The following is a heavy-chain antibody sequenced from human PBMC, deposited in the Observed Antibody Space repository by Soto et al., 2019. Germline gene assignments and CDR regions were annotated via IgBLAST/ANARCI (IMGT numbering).Heavy chain of an antibody. Sequence: SETLSLTCTVSGDSISSYYWSWIRQPPGKGLEWIGYIYYSGSTNYNPSLKSRVTISVDTSKNQFSLKLSSVTAADTAVYYCARDQRYYGSGSYYGSHGMDVWGQGTTVTVSS. D-gene: IGHD3-10*01. CDR3: ARDQRYYGSGSYYGSHGMDV. CDR2: IYYSGST. J-gene: IGHJ6*02. V-gene: IGHV4-59*01. CDR1: GDSISSYY.